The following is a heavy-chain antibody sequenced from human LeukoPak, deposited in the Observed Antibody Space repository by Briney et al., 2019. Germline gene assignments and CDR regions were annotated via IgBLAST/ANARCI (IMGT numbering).Heavy chain of an antibody. D-gene: IGHD3-22*01. CDR1: GGSVSSSSYY. J-gene: IGHJ3*02. CDR3: ARREYDSSGYSAFDI. Sequence: KPSETLSLTCTVSGGSVSSSSYYWGWIRQPPGKGLEWIGSIYYSGSTYYNPSLKSRVTISVDTSKNQFSLKLSSVTAADTAVYYCARREYDSSGYSAFDIWGQGTMVTVSS. CDR2: IYYSGST. V-gene: IGHV4-39*01.